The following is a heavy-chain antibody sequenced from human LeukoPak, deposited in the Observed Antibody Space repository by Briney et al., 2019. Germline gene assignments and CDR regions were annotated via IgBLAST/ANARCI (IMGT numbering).Heavy chain of an antibody. D-gene: IGHD2-8*01. CDR3: ARLKVDVTKLDY. CDR2: INQGGSRL. Sequence: GGSLRLSCAGSGFTFRRYWMSWVRQAPGKGLEWVASINQGGSRLHYLDSVTGRFIISRDDAQNSLFLQMTRLRVDDTAVYYCARLKVDVTKLDYWGQGTLVSVSS. V-gene: IGHV3-7*01. J-gene: IGHJ4*02. CDR1: GFTFRRYW.